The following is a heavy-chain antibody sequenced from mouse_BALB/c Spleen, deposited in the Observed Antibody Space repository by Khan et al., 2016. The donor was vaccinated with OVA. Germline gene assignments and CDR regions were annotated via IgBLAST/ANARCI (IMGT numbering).Heavy chain of an antibody. J-gene: IGHJ3*01. CDR2: INTYIGEP. V-gene: IGHV9-3-1*01. CDR3: ARSNGNYWFAY. Sequence: QIQLVQSGPELKKPGETVKISCKASGYTFTNYGMNWVKQAPGQGLKWMGWINTYIGEPTYADDFKGRFAFSLETSASTAYLQINNLKNEDTATYFCARSNGNYWFAYWGQGTLVTGSA. D-gene: IGHD2-1*01. CDR1: GYTFTNYG.